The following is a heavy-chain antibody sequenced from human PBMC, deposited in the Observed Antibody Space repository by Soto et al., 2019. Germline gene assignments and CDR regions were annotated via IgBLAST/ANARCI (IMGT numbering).Heavy chain of an antibody. CDR2: IYWDDDK. CDR3: AHSRMVRGVIRHYYYYMDV. D-gene: IGHD3-10*01. V-gene: IGHV2-5*02. CDR1: GFSLSTSGVG. Sequence: ITLKESGPTLVKPTQTLTLTCTFSGFSLSTSGVGVGWIRQPPGKALEWLALIYWDDDKRYSPSLKSRLTITKDTSKNQVVLTMTNMDPVDTATYYCAHSRMVRGVIRHYYYYMDVWGKGTTVTVSS. J-gene: IGHJ6*03.